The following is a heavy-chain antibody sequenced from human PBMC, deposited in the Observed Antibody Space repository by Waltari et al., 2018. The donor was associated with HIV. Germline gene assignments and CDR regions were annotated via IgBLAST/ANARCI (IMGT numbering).Heavy chain of an antibody. J-gene: IGHJ4*02. CDR2: TYHRSKWST. CDR3: ARDSFSLDF. CDR1: GDSVPSDSAA. Sequence: QVYLEQSGPGLVKPSQTLTLTCVISGDSVPSDSAAWNWIRRSPSSGLEWLGMTYHRSKWSTDYADSVRGRITSTPDTSNNQYSLHLTSVTADDTAMYFCARDSFSLDFWGQGSLFVVSS. V-gene: IGHV6-1*01.